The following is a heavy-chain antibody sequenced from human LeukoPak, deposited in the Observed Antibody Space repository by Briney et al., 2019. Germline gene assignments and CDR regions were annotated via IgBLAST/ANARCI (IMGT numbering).Heavy chain of an antibody. Sequence: GGSLRLSCAASEFTFSSYAMSWVRQAPGKGLEWVSAISDSGGSTYYADSVKGRFTASRDNSKNIMYLQMNSLRADDTAVYYCAKDRRACSSSSCYYRFDYWGQGTLVTVSS. J-gene: IGHJ4*02. CDR1: EFTFSSYA. D-gene: IGHD2-2*01. V-gene: IGHV3-23*01. CDR2: ISDSGGST. CDR3: AKDRRACSSSSCYYRFDY.